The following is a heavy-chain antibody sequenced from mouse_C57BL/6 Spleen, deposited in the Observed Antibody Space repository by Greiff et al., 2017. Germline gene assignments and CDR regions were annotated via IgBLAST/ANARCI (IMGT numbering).Heavy chain of an antibody. J-gene: IGHJ3*01. CDR3: TGDGYGSWFAY. Sequence: EVKVEESGGGLVQPGGSMKLSCVASGFTFSNYWMNWVRQSPEKGLEWVAQIRLKSDNYATHYAESVKGRFTISRDDSKSSVYLQMNNLRAEDTGIYYCTGDGYGSWFAYWGQGTLVTVSA. V-gene: IGHV6-3*01. D-gene: IGHD2-2*01. CDR1: GFTFSNYW. CDR2: IRLKSDNYAT.